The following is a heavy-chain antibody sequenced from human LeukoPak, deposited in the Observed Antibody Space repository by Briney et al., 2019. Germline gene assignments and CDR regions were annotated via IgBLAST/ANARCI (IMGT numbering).Heavy chain of an antibody. CDR2: INSDGSST. Sequence: PGGSLRLSCAASGFTFSSYWMHWVRQAPGKGLVRVSRINSDGSSTSYADSVKGRFTISRDNAKNTLYLQMNSLRAEDTAVYYCARFLAAAGTGNYWGQGTLVTVSS. CDR3: ARFLAAAGTGNY. D-gene: IGHD6-13*01. CDR1: GFTFSSYW. V-gene: IGHV3-74*01. J-gene: IGHJ4*02.